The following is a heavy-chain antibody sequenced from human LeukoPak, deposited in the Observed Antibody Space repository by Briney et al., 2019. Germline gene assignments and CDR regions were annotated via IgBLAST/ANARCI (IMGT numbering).Heavy chain of an antibody. J-gene: IGHJ1*01. CDR1: GFTFSSYS. Sequence: SGGSLRLSCAASGFTFSSYSMNWVRQAPGKGLEWVSYISSSSSTIYYADSVKGRFTISRDNAKNSLYLQMNSLRAEDTAVYYCARVTIFGVVKYFQHWGQGTLVTVSS. D-gene: IGHD3-3*01. CDR3: ARVTIFGVVKYFQH. V-gene: IGHV3-48*01. CDR2: ISSSSSTI.